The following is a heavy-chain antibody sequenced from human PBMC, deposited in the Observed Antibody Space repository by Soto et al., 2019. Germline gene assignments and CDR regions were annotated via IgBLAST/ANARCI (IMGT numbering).Heavy chain of an antibody. J-gene: IGHJ4*02. D-gene: IGHD3-22*01. V-gene: IGHV3-33*01. CDR3: ARDGYYYDSSGYYFGYYFDY. CDR1: GFTFSSYG. Sequence: QVQLVESGGGVVQPGRSLRLSCAASGFTFSSYGMHWVRQAPGKGLEWVAVIWYDGSNKYYADSVKGRFTISRDNSKNTLYLQRNSLRAEDTAVYYCARDGYYYDSSGYYFGYYFDYWGQGTLVTVSS. CDR2: IWYDGSNK.